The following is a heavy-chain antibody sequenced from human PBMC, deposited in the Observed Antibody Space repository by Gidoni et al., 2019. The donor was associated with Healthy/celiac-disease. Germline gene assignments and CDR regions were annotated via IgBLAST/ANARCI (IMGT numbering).Heavy chain of an antibody. Sequence: EVQLVESGGGLVQPGGSLRPSCPASGFPFSSYSMNWVRQAPGKGLEWVSYISSSSSTIYYADSVKGRFTISRDNAKNSLYLQMNSLRDEDTAVYYCARDIAAAGPLYFDYWGQGTLVTVSS. CDR3: ARDIAAAGPLYFDY. J-gene: IGHJ4*02. CDR1: GFPFSSYS. D-gene: IGHD6-13*01. V-gene: IGHV3-48*02. CDR2: ISSSSSTI.